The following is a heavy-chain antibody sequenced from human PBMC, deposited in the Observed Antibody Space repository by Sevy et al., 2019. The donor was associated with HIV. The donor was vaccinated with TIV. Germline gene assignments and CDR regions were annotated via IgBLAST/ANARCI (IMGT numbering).Heavy chain of an antibody. J-gene: IGHJ4*02. Sequence: GGSLRLSCVASGFTFTNYNMNWVRQAPGKGLEWVASINSGSGYIYYEDSVKGRFTISRDNAKNSLYLQMNSLRAEDTAVYYCEREAVEIDRISDGGIDCWGQGTLVTVSS. D-gene: IGHD3-16*01. CDR2: INSGSGYI. V-gene: IGHV3-21*01. CDR1: GFTFTNYN. CDR3: EREAVEIDRISDGGIDC.